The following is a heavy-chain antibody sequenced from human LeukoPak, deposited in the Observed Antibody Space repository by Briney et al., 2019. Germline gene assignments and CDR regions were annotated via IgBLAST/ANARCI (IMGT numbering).Heavy chain of an antibody. D-gene: IGHD1-26*01. V-gene: IGHV1-18*01. Sequence: GASVKVSCKASVYTFTSYGISWVRQAPPQGLEWVGWISAYNGNTNYAQKLQGRVTMNTDTSTSKAYMEPRSLRSDHPGVYYCARENSIVGATQWFGPRGQGTLVNGSS. CDR3: ARENSIVGATQWFGP. CDR1: VYTFTSYG. CDR2: ISAYNGNT. J-gene: IGHJ4*03.